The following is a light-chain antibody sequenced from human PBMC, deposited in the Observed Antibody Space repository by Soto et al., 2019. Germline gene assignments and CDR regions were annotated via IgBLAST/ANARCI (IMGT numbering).Light chain of an antibody. J-gene: IGLJ1*01. CDR1: SSDVGGHGY. V-gene: IGLV2-14*01. CDR3: FSFTSHSSHYV. CDR2: EVT. Sequence: QSALTQTASVSGSPGQSITMSCTGTSSDVGGHGYVSWYQQHPGKAPKLMIYEVTYRPSGVSDRFSGSKSGNTASLTISGLQAEDEADYYCFSFTSHSSHYVFGTGTKLTVL.